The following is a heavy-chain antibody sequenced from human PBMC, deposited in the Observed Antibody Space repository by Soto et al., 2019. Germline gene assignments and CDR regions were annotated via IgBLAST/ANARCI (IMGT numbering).Heavy chain of an antibody. Sequence: SETLSLTCTVSGGSISSSSYYWGWIRQPPGKGLEWIGSIYYSGSTYYNPSLKSRVTISVDTSKNQFSLKLSSVTAADTAVYYCARQVGYLRFGELLGDGMDVWGQGTTVTVSS. J-gene: IGHJ6*02. CDR3: ARQVGYLRFGELLGDGMDV. CDR2: IYYSGST. D-gene: IGHD3-10*01. V-gene: IGHV4-39*01. CDR1: GGSISSSSYY.